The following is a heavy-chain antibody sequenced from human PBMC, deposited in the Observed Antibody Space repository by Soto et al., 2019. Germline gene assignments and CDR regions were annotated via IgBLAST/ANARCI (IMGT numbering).Heavy chain of an antibody. V-gene: IGHV1-3*01. CDR1: GYTFTSYA. CDR3: ASGGPTYYDFWSGYRNYGMDV. Sequence: QVQLVQSGAEVKKPGASVKVSCKASGYTFTSYAMHWVRQAPGQRLEWMGWINAGNGSTKYSQKFQGRVTITRDTSASTAYMELSSLRSEDTAVYYCASGGPTYYDFWSGYRNYGMDVWGQGTTVTVSS. D-gene: IGHD3-3*01. J-gene: IGHJ6*02. CDR2: INAGNGST.